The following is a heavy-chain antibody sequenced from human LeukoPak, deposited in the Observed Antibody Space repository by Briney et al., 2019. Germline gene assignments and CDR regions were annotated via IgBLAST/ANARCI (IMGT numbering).Heavy chain of an antibody. V-gene: IGHV4-4*07. D-gene: IGHD6-19*01. J-gene: IGHJ4*02. CDR1: GGSISSYY. Sequence: SETLSLTCTVSGGSISSYYWSWIRQPAGKGLEWIGRIYTSGSTNYNPSLKSRVTMSVDTSKNQFSLKLSSVTAADTAVYYCAGGWLEPGYFDYWGQGTLVTVSS. CDR3: AGGWLEPGYFDY. CDR2: IYTSGST.